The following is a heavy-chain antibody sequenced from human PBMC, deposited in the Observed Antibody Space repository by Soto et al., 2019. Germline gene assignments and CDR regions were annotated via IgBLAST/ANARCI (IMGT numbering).Heavy chain of an antibody. CDR3: AAAPPYYFASNCYPTEPRCAPDI. D-gene: IGHD3-22*01. V-gene: IGHV4-30-2*01. CDR2: IYHSGKA. Sequence: QLQLQESGSGLVKPSQTLSLTCAVSGDSISSGGYSWNWIRQPPGKGLEWIGNIYHSGKAYYNPSLNSRVIISVYASENQFCLKMTTVTAAETAVYYCAAAPPYYFASNCYPTEPRCAPDIWGLGTMVTVSS. CDR1: GDSISSGGYS. J-gene: IGHJ3*02.